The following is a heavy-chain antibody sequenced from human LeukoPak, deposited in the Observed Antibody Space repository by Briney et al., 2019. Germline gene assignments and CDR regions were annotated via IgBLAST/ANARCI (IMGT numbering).Heavy chain of an antibody. V-gene: IGHV4-59*01. Sequence: SETLSLTCTVSGGSISSYYCSWIRQPPGQGLEWIGYIYYSWSTNYNPSLKSRITVSVDTSKNQFSLKLSSVTATDTAVYYCARAGYTDAFDIWGQGTMVTVSS. CDR2: IYYSWST. J-gene: IGHJ3*02. CDR3: ARAGYTDAFDI. CDR1: GGSISSYY. D-gene: IGHD5-18*01.